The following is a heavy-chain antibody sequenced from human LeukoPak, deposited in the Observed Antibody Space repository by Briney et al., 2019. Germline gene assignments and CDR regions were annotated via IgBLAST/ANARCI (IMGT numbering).Heavy chain of an antibody. CDR2: IWYDGSNK. D-gene: IGHD1-26*01. J-gene: IGHJ4*02. CDR1: GFTFSSYG. V-gene: IGHV3-33*01. CDR3: ARDGIVGAAFDY. Sequence: GGSLRLSCAASGFTFSSYGMHWVRQAPGKGLEWVAVIWYDGSNKYYADSVKGRFTISRDNSKNTLYLQMNSLRAEDTAVYYCARDGIVGAAFDYWGQGTLVTVSP.